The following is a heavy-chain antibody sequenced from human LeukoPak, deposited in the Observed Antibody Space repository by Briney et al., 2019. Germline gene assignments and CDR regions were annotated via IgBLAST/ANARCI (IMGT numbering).Heavy chain of an antibody. CDR2: INHSGST. D-gene: IGHD3-10*01. Sequence: SETLSLTCAVYGESFSGHYWTWIRQPPGRGLDWIGEINHSGSTTSNPSLNNRVTISVDTSKNQFSLKLTSVTAADTAVYYCARPRYGSGGLDSWGQGTLVTVSS. V-gene: IGHV4-34*01. CDR1: GESFSGHY. J-gene: IGHJ4*02. CDR3: ARPRYGSGGLDS.